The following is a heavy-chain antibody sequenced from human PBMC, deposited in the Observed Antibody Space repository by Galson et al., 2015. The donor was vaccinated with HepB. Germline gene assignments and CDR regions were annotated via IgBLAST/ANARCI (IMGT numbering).Heavy chain of an antibody. Sequence: SLRLSCAASGFTFSSYAMSWVRQAPGKGLEWVSAISGSGGSTYYADSVKGRFTISRDNSKNTLYLQMNSLRAEDAAVYYCAKDRGPLRFLEWYQPLDYWGQGTLVTVSS. CDR2: ISGSGGST. D-gene: IGHD3-3*01. CDR1: GFTFSSYA. J-gene: IGHJ4*02. V-gene: IGHV3-23*01. CDR3: AKDRGPLRFLEWYQPLDY.